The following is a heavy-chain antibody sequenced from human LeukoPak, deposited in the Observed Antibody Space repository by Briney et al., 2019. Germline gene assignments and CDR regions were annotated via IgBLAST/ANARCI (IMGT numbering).Heavy chain of an antibody. CDR1: GFTVSSNS. CDR3: ARDTSSWPLGAY. V-gene: IGHV3-53*01. J-gene: IGHJ4*02. CDR2: IYSGGNT. D-gene: IGHD6-13*01. Sequence: GGSLRLSCTVSGFTVSSNSWSWVRQAPGKGLERVSFIYSGGNTHYSDSVKGRFTISRDNAKNSLYLQMNSLRAEDTAVYYCARDTSSWPLGAYWGQGTRVTVSS.